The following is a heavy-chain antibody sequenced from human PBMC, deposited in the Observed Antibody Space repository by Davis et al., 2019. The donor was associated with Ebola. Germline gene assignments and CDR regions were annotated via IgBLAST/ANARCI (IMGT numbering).Heavy chain of an antibody. CDR3: ARGVPNSSGFYSMDV. V-gene: IGHV4-34*01. CDR1: GGSFSAYY. CDR2: INHSGST. D-gene: IGHD6-19*01. Sequence: MPGGSLRLSCAVYGGSFSAYYWSWIRQPPGKGLEWIGEINHSGSTNYNPPLKSRVTISVDTSKNQFSLKLSSVTAADTAVYYCARGVPNSSGFYSMDVWGKGTTVTVSS. J-gene: IGHJ6*04.